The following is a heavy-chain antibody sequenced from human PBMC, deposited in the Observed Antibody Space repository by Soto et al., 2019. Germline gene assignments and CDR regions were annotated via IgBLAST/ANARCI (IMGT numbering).Heavy chain of an antibody. D-gene: IGHD2-2*01. CDR1: GGSISSGGYY. J-gene: IGHJ6*03. V-gene: IGHV4-31*03. CDR2: IYYSGST. Sequence: SETLSLTCTVSGGSISSGGYYWSWIRQHPGKGLEWIGYIYYSGSTYYNPSLKSRVTISVDTSKNQFSLKLSSVTAADTAVYYCARDLRYCSSTSCLHGAYYYYMDVWGKGTTVTVSS. CDR3: ARDLRYCSSTSCLHGAYYYYMDV.